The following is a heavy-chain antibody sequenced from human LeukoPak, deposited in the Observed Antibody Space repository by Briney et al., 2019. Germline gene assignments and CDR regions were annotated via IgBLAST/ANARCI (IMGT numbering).Heavy chain of an antibody. V-gene: IGHV3-7*01. D-gene: IGHD3-22*01. Sequence: EGSLRLSCAASGFTFRTYWTTWVRQAPGKGLEWLANINQDGSEKYYVDSVKGRFTISRDNAKNSLYLQMNSLRAEDTAVYYCARDLSPYYDSSAYYDAFDIWGPGTMVTVSS. CDR1: GFTFRTYW. CDR2: INQDGSEK. CDR3: ARDLSPYYDSSAYYDAFDI. J-gene: IGHJ3*02.